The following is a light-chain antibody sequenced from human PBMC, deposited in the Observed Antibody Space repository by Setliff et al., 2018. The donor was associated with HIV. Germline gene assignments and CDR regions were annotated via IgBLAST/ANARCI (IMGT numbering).Light chain of an antibody. Sequence: QSALTQPASVSGSPGQSITISCTGTNSDVGGYNFVSWYQQHPGKAPKVMLYEVNNRPSGVSNRFSGSKSGNTASLTISGLQAEDEADYYCTSYASSSTVVFGSGTKVTV. V-gene: IGLV2-14*01. CDR1: NSDVGGYNF. J-gene: IGLJ1*01. CDR2: EVN. CDR3: TSYASSSTVV.